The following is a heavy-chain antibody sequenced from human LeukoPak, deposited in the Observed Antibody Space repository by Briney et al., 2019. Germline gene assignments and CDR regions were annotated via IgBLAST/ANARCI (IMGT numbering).Heavy chain of an antibody. CDR1: GFTFRNYW. Sequence: PGGSLRLLCAPSGFTFRNYWMNWVRQPPGKGLEWVANIKQDGSEKHYVDSVKGRFTISRDNAKNSLYLQMNSLRVDDTAVYYCARDRGGAESRGFDAFDLWGQGTIVTVSS. V-gene: IGHV3-7*01. D-gene: IGHD2-15*01. CDR2: IKQDGSEK. J-gene: IGHJ3*01. CDR3: ARDRGGAESRGFDAFDL.